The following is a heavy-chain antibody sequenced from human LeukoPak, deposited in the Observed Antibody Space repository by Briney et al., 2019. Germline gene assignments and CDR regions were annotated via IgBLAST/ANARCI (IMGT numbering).Heavy chain of an antibody. CDR2: IYPDDSDT. Sequence: GESLKISCKGSGYRFNAYWIAWVRQMPGKGLEWMGIIYPDDSDTRYSPSFQGQVAISADKSVRTAYLQWSSLKASDTAMYYCARPNITSYYDSRGYDAFDVWGQGTMVTVSS. CDR1: GYRFNAYW. J-gene: IGHJ3*01. V-gene: IGHV5-51*01. D-gene: IGHD3-22*01. CDR3: ARPNITSYYDSRGYDAFDV.